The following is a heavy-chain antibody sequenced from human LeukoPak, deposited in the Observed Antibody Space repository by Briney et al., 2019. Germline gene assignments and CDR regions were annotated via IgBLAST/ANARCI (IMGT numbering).Heavy chain of an antibody. D-gene: IGHD3-3*01. CDR2: INHSGST. V-gene: IGHV4-34*01. Sequence: SETLSLTCAVYGGSFSGYYWSWIRQPPGKGLEWIGEINHSGSTNYNPSLKSRVTISVDTSKNQFSLKLSSVTAADTAVYYCARGQSYRLGNFWSGYYTAYFDYWGQGTLVTVSS. CDR1: GGSFSGYY. CDR3: ARGQSYRLGNFWSGYYTAYFDY. J-gene: IGHJ4*02.